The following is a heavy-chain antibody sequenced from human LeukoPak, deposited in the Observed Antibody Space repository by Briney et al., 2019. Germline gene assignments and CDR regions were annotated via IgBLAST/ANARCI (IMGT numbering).Heavy chain of an antibody. V-gene: IGHV1-69*13. CDR1: GGTFSSYA. CDR2: IIPIFGTA. D-gene: IGHD2-15*01. Sequence: SVTVSCKASGGTFSSYAISWVRQAPGQGLEWMGGIIPIFGTANYAQKFQGRVTITADESTSTAYMELSSLRSEDTAVYYYARDGLPRYCSGGSCYSDIQNWFDPWGQGTLVTVSS. J-gene: IGHJ5*02. CDR3: ARDGLPRYCSGGSCYSDIQNWFDP.